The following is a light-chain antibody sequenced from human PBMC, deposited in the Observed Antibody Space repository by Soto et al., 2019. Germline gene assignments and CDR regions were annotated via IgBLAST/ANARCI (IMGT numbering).Light chain of an antibody. CDR3: SSYTSSSKGV. CDR2: DVS. V-gene: IGLV2-14*01. Sequence: QSVLTQPASVSGSPGPSITISCTGTSSDVGGYNYVSWYQQHPGKAPKLMIYDVSNRPSGVSNRFSGSKSGNTASLTISGLQAEDEADYYCSSYTSSSKGVFGGGTKVTVL. CDR1: SSDVGGYNY. J-gene: IGLJ2*01.